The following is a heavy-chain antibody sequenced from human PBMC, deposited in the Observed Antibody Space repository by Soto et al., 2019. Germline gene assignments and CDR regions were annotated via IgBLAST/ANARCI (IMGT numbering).Heavy chain of an antibody. CDR3: ARDGGTAMFTSPLGYYGMDV. D-gene: IGHD5-18*01. CDR2: ISYDGSNK. J-gene: IGHJ6*02. CDR1: GFTFSSYA. V-gene: IGHV3-30-3*01. Sequence: QVQLVESGGGVVQPGRSLRLSCAASGFTFSSYAMHWVRQAPGKGLEWVAVISYDGSNKYYADSVKGRVTISRDNSKNTLYLQMNSLRVEDTAVYYCARDGGTAMFTSPLGYYGMDVWCQGPTVTVSS.